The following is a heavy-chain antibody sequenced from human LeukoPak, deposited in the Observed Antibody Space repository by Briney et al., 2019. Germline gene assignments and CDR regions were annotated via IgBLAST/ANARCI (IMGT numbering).Heavy chain of an antibody. D-gene: IGHD3-22*01. CDR1: GYTFTSYY. CDR3: GYDSSGLEGAFDI. Sequence: ASVKVSCKASGYTFTSYYMHWVRQAPGQGLEWMGIINPSGGSTSYAQKFQGRVTMTRDMSTSTVYMELSSLRSEDTAVYYCGYDSSGLEGAFDIWGQGTMVTVSS. V-gene: IGHV1-46*01. J-gene: IGHJ3*02. CDR2: INPSGGST.